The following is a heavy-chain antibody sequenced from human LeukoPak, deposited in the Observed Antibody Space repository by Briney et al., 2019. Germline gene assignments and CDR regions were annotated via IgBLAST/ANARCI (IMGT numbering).Heavy chain of an antibody. J-gene: IGHJ3*02. Sequence: SETLSLTCAVSGGSISSNVYSWSWIRQPPGKRLEWIGYIYSSGSTYDIPSLKGRATISVDTSKNQFSLKLSSVTAADTAVYYCATTVVTSAFDIWGQGTMVTVSS. CDR2: IYSSGST. CDR1: GGSISSNVYS. CDR3: ATTVVTSAFDI. V-gene: IGHV4-30-4*07. D-gene: IGHD4-23*01.